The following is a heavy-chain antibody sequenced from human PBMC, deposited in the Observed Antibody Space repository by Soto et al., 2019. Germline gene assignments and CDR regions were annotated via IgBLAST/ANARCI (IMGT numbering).Heavy chain of an antibody. CDR2: IYYTGST. D-gene: IGHD2-8*02. V-gene: IGHV4-61*01. Sequence: SETLSLTCTVSGGSVSSCSYYWTWIRHPPGRGLEWIGYIYYTGSTDYNPSLKSRVTISVDTSKNQFSLKVNSVTAADTAVYYCVRVPGGLYRGSDYWGQGTLVTVSS. J-gene: IGHJ4*02. CDR1: GGSVSSCSYY. CDR3: VRVPGGLYRGSDY.